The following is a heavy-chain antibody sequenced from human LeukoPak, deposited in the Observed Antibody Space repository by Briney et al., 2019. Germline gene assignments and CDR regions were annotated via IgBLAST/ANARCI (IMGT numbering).Heavy chain of an antibody. CDR1: GFTFSSYE. V-gene: IGHV3-48*03. D-gene: IGHD1-26*01. CDR2: ISSSGRTK. J-gene: IGHJ4*02. CDR3: ARGKWEPLDY. Sequence: GGSLRLSCAASGFTFSSYEMNWVRQAPGKGPEWVSYISSSGRTKYYADSVKGRFTISRDNAKNSLYLQMNSLRAEDTAVYYCARGKWEPLDYWGQGTLVTVSS.